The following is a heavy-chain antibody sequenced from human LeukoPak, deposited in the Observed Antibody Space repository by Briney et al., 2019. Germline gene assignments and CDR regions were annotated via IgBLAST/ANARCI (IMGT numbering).Heavy chain of an antibody. D-gene: IGHD4-17*01. CDR2: IYWDDDK. V-gene: IGHV2-5*08. J-gene: IGHJ4*02. CDR3: AHRRYGDDIFDY. CDR1: GGSISSYYW. Sequence: TLSLTCTVSGGSISSYYWSWIRQPPGKALEWLAVIYWDDDKRYSPSLKSRLTVTKDTSKNQVVLTMTNMDPVDTATYYCAHRRYGDDIFDYWGQGILVTVSS.